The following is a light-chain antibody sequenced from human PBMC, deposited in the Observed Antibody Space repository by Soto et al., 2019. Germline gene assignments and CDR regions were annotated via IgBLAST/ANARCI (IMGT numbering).Light chain of an antibody. CDR3: QHYDTFSWT. J-gene: IGKJ1*01. Sequence: DIQMTQFPSTLPGSVGDRVTITCRASQDIDISLAWFQQRPGEAPKLLIFAASGLESGVPSTFSGSGSGTEFTLTMSSVQPDDFATYFCQHYDTFSWTFGQGTKVDIK. V-gene: IGKV1-5*01. CDR2: AAS. CDR1: QDIDIS.